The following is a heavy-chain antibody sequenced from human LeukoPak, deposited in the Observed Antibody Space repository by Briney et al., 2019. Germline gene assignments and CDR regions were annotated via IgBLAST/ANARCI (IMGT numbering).Heavy chain of an antibody. J-gene: IGHJ5*02. CDR2: INPNSGGT. CDR1: GYTFTGYY. V-gene: IGHV1-2*02. CDR3: AREKVFRDWFDP. Sequence: ASVKVSCKASGYTFTGYYMHWVRQAPGQGLEWMGWINPNSGGTNYAQKFQGRVTMTRDTSISTAYMELSRLRSDDTAVYYCAREKVFRDWFDPWGQGTLVTVSS. D-gene: IGHD2-8*01.